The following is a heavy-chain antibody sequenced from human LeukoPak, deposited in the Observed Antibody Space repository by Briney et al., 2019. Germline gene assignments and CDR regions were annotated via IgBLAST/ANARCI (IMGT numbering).Heavy chain of an antibody. CDR3: ARDTAVAALDC. V-gene: IGHV3-33*08. Sequence: GGSLRLSCAASGFTFRSYEMNWVRQAPGEGLEWVAEIWSDGSKKSYGDSVKGRFTISRDISKSTVYLQMNSLRVEDTALYLCARDTAVAALDCRGQGTLVTVSS. CDR1: GFTFRSYE. J-gene: IGHJ4*02. D-gene: IGHD6-19*01. CDR2: IWSDGSKK.